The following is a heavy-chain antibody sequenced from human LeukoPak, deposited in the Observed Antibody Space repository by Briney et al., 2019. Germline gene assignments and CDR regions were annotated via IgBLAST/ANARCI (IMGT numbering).Heavy chain of an antibody. Sequence: GGSLRLSCAASGFTFSNYWMSWVRQAPGKGLEWVANIEQDGSENYYVDSVKGRFTISRDNAKNSLYLQMNSLRAEDTAVYYCARDTYYYGSGSYFFDYWGQGTLVTVSS. D-gene: IGHD3-10*01. CDR1: GFTFSNYW. J-gene: IGHJ4*02. CDR3: ARDTYYYGSGSYFFDY. CDR2: IEQDGSEN. V-gene: IGHV3-7*01.